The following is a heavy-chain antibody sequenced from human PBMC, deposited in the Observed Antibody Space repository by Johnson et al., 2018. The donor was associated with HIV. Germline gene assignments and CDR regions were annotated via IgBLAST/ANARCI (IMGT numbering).Heavy chain of an antibody. CDR2: ISFDVANK. V-gene: IGHV3-30-3*01. CDR3: SRHSPRGYIGYDAFDI. J-gene: IGHJ3*02. Sequence: VQLVESGGGVVHPGNSLRLSCAASAFAFSSYAMHWVRQAPGKGLELLAGISFDVANKYYDDSVKDRFTISRDNSKNTLYLQMSSLGPDDTAVYYCSRHSPRGYIGYDAFDIWGQGTVVTFSS. CDR1: AFAFSSYA. D-gene: IGHD5-12*01.